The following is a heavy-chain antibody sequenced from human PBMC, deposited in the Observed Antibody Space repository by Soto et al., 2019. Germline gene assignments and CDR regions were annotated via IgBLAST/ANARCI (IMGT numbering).Heavy chain of an antibody. CDR1: GYTFTGYY. CDR3: ARTSYSSGWYSYDY. J-gene: IGHJ4*02. D-gene: IGHD6-19*01. Sequence: QVQLVQSGAEVKKPGASVKVSCKASGYTFTGYYMHWVRQAPGQGLEWMGWINPNSDGTNYAQKFQGWVTMTRDTSISTAYMELSRLRSDDTAVYYCARTSYSSGWYSYDYWGQGTLVTVSS. CDR2: INPNSDGT. V-gene: IGHV1-2*04.